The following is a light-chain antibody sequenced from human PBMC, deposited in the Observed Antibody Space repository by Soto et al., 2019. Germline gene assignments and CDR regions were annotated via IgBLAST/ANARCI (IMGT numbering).Light chain of an antibody. CDR2: DAS. CDR1: QSVGSY. J-gene: IGKJ4*01. V-gene: IGKV3-11*01. Sequence: EIVLTQSPATLSLSPGERATLSCRASQSVGSYLVWYQQKPGQAPRLLIYDASNRATGIPARFSGSGSGTDFTLTXSSLEPEDXXVYXCQQXXNWLTFGGGTKVEIK. CDR3: QQXXNWLT.